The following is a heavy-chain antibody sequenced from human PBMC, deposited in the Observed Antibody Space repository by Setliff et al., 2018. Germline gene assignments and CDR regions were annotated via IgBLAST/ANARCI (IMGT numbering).Heavy chain of an antibody. V-gene: IGHV3-7*01. J-gene: IGHJ4*02. CDR2: IKQDGSEK. CDR3: ARRGNRGSGWYAGIDY. Sequence: LRLSCVASGFSFSNYWMNWVRQAPGKGLEWVANIKQDGSEKNYVDSVKGRFTISRDNAMNSLYLQMNSLRVADTAVYFCARRGNRGSGWYAGIDYWGQGTLVTVSS. CDR1: GFSFSNYW. D-gene: IGHD6-19*01.